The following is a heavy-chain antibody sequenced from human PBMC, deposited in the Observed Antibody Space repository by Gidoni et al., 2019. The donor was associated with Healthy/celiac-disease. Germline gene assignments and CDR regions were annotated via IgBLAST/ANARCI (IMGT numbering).Heavy chain of an antibody. V-gene: IGHV1-69*01. CDR3: ARDSSVLRYFDWSASPNYYYGMDV. J-gene: IGHJ6*02. CDR2: LIPIFGTA. Sequence: QVQLVQSGAEVKKPGSSVKVSCKASGGTFSSYALSWVRQAPGQGLEWMGGLIPIFGTANYAQKFQGRVTITADESTSTAYMELSSLRSEDTAVYYCARDSSVLRYFDWSASPNYYYGMDVWGQGTTVTVSS. CDR1: GGTFSSYA. D-gene: IGHD3-9*01.